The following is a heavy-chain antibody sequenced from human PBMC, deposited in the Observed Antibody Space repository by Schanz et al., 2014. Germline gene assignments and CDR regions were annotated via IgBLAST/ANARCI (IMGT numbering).Heavy chain of an antibody. CDR3: VKDLGTATREGWAFAS. CDR2: INPDGSGK. J-gene: IGHJ4*02. CDR1: GFNFGDYY. Sequence: VQLVESGGGLVKPGGSLRLSCAASGFNFGDYYMTWVRQAPGKGLESVAKINPDGSGKYYVVSVEGRFTISRDNAKKSLDLHMNSLTAEDTAVYYCVKDLGTATREGWAFASWGQGTLVTVSS. D-gene: IGHD1-7*01. V-gene: IGHV3-7*01.